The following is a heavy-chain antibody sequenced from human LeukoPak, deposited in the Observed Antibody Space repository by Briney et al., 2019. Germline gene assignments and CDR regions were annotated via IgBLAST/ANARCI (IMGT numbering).Heavy chain of an antibody. J-gene: IGHJ5*02. D-gene: IGHD2-8*01. CDR2: IYYSGST. V-gene: IGHV4-59*01. CDR3: ARDCTNGVCYGFGFDP. CDR1: GGSISSYY. Sequence: PSETLSLTCTVSGGSISSYYWSWIRQPPGKGLEWIGYIYYSGSTNYNPSLKSRVTISVDTSKNQFSLKLSSVTAADTAVYYCARDCTNGVCYGFGFDPWGQGTLVTASS.